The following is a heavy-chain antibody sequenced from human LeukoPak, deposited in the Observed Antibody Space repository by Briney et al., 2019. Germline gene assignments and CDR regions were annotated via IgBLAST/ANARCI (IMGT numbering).Heavy chain of an antibody. CDR1: GVTFNRYA. D-gene: IGHD1-26*01. Sequence: GGSLRLSCVASGVTFNRYAMSWVRQAPEKGLEFVSAINSGGDQTFYADSVGGRFTISRDNSKSTVFLQMNNLRAEDTAVYYCAREVVVVGATGGGFDYWGQGTLVTVSS. CDR3: AREVVVVGATGGGFDY. J-gene: IGHJ4*02. V-gene: IGHV3-23*01. CDR2: INSGGDQT.